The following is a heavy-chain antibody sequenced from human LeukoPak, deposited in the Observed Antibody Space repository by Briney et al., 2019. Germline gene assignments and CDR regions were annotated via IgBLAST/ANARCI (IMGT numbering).Heavy chain of an antibody. D-gene: IGHD2-2*01. CDR3: ARGISSTSTSGNWFDP. V-gene: IGHV1-2*02. CDR1: GYTFTGYY. J-gene: IGHJ5*02. CDR2: INPNSGGT. Sequence: ASVKVPCKASGYTFTGYYMHWVRQAPGQGLEWMGWINPNSGGTNYAQKFQGRVTMTRDTSISTAYMELSRLRSDDTAVYYCARGISSTSTSGNWFDPWGQGTLVTVSS.